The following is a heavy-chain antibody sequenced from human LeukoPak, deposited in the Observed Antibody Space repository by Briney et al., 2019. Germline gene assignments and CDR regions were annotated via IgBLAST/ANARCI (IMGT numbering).Heavy chain of an antibody. CDR3: AREEYQLLNYGMDV. CDR1: GLSFSSYA. CDR2: ISDSGGST. J-gene: IGHJ6*02. Sequence: PGGSLRLSCAASGLSFSSYAMTWVRQAPGKGLEWVSAISDSGGSTFYADSVRGRFTISRDNSKNTLYLQMNSLRAEDTAVYYCAREEYQLLNYGMDVRGQGTTVTVSS. D-gene: IGHD2-2*01. V-gene: IGHV3-23*01.